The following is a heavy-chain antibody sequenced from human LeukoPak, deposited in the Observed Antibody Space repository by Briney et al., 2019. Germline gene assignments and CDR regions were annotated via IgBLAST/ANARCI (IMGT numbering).Heavy chain of an antibody. CDR2: IIPSGGTT. Sequence: GGSLRLSCVASGFTFDEYTMHWVRQAPGKGLEWVSGIIPSGGTTYYADSVKGRFTISRGNSQNTMYLQMNSLRAEDTALYFCAKDSGWILFDDWGQGTLVTVSS. J-gene: IGHJ4*02. CDR1: GFTFDEYT. CDR3: AKDSGWILFDD. V-gene: IGHV3-23*01. D-gene: IGHD2-2*03.